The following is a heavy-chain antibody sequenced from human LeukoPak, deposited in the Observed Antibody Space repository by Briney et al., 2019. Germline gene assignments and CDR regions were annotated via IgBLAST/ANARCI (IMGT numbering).Heavy chain of an antibody. J-gene: IGHJ6*03. CDR1: GFTVSSNS. CDR2: IYSAGST. Sequence: GGSLRLSCTVSGFTVSSNSMSWVRQAPGKGLEWVSFIYSAGSTHYSDSVKGRFTISIDNSKNTLYLQMNSLRAEDTAVYYCARDQEYSSSWYGPDYYMDVWGKGTTVTISS. D-gene: IGHD6-13*01. CDR3: ARDQEYSSSWYGPDYYMDV. V-gene: IGHV3-53*01.